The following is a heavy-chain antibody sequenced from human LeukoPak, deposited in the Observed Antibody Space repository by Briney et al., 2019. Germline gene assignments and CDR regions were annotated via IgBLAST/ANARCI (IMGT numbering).Heavy chain of an antibody. CDR2: IYSGGST. CDR3: ASNEEIYGDSAI. V-gene: IGHV3-53*01. CDR1: GFTVSSNY. Sequence: GGSLRLSCAASGFTVSSNYMSWVRQAPGKGLEWVSVIYSGGSTYYADSVKGRFTISRDNSKNTLYLQKNSLRAEDTAVYYCASNEEIYGDSAIWGQGTMVTVSS. D-gene: IGHD4-17*01. J-gene: IGHJ3*02.